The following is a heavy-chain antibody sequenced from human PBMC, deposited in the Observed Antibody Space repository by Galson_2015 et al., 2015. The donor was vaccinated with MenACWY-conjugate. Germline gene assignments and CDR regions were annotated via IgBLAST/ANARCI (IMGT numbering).Heavy chain of an antibody. Sequence: SLRLSCAASGFTFSTYSMNWVRQAPGKGLEWVSYVSSGSSTIYYADSVKGRFTISRDNAKNSLYLQMNSLRDEDTAVYYCAAGNYGDFDYWVQGTLVTVSS. V-gene: IGHV3-48*02. CDR3: AAGNYGDFDY. J-gene: IGHJ4*02. CDR2: VSSGSSTI. CDR1: GFTFSTYS. D-gene: IGHD4-17*01.